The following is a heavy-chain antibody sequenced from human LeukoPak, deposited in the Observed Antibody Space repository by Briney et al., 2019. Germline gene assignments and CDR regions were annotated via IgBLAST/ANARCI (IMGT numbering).Heavy chain of an antibody. V-gene: IGHV4-34*01. D-gene: IGHD5-24*01. CDR3: ARGRDPY. CDR1: GGSFSGYY. CDR2: INHSGST. J-gene: IGHJ4*02. Sequence: PSETPSLTCAVYGGSFSGYYWTWLRQPPGRGLEWIGEINHSGSTNYNPSLKSRVTISVDTSKSQFSLKLNSVTAADTAMYYCARGRDPYWGQGTLVTVSS.